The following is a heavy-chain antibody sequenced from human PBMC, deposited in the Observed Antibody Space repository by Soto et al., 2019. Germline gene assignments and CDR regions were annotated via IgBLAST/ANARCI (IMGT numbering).Heavy chain of an antibody. V-gene: IGHV4-59*01. CDR1: GGSISSYY. J-gene: IGHJ6*02. Sequence: SETLSLTCTVSGGSISSYYWSWIRQPPGKGLKWIGYIYYSGSTNYNPSLKSRDTISVDTSKNQFSLKLSSVTAADMALYYCARDGRIYDILTGYNYYGMDVWGQGTTVT. CDR2: IYYSGST. D-gene: IGHD3-9*01. CDR3: ARDGRIYDILTGYNYYGMDV.